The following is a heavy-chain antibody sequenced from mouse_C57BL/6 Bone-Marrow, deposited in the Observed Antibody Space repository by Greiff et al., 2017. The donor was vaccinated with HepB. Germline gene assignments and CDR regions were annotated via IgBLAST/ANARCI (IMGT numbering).Heavy chain of an antibody. CDR2: ISSGGDYI. V-gene: IGHV5-9-1*02. D-gene: IGHD1-1*01. J-gene: IGHJ2*01. CDR3: TRGGTTVYYFDY. Sequence: EVHLVESGGGLVKPGGSLKLSCAASGFTFSSYAMSWVRQTPEKRLEWVAYISSGGDYIYYADTVKGRFTISRDNARNTLYLQMSSLKSEDTAMYYCTRGGTTVYYFDYWGQGTTLTVSS. CDR1: GFTFSSYA.